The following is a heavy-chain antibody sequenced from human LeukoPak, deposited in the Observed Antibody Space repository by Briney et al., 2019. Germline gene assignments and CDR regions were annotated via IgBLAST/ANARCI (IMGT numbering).Heavy chain of an antibody. Sequence: ASVKVSCKAFGYTFTYYGISWVRQAPGQGLEWMGWISAYNGHTKYAQMVQGRVTMSRDTSTNTAYIELRSLRSDDTAVYYCARDGHRRYHYDSSGREDAFDIWGQGTMVTVSS. CDR1: GYTFTYYG. V-gene: IGHV1-18*01. CDR2: ISAYNGHT. D-gene: IGHD3-22*01. J-gene: IGHJ3*02. CDR3: ARDGHRRYHYDSSGREDAFDI.